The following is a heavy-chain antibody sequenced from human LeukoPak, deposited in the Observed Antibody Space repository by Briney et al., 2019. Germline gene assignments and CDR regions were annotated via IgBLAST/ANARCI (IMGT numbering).Heavy chain of an antibody. J-gene: IGHJ2*01. V-gene: IGHV3-64*01. CDR3: ARGTNRYFLT. Sequence: QSGGSLRLSCAVSGFSLSSHGMHWVRQAPGKGLEDVSSISSNGVSTYYANSAKGRFTVSRDDSKNTLYLQMDSLRTEDTAVYYCARGTNRYFLTWGRGTQVTVSS. CDR2: ISSNGVST. CDR1: GFSLSSHG.